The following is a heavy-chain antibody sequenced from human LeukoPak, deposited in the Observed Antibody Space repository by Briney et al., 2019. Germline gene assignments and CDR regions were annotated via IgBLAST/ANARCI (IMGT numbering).Heavy chain of an antibody. CDR3: TRGSLTYYYGSGGD. Sequence: PGGSLRLSCTASGFTFGDYAMSWVRQAPGKGLEWVGFIRSKAYGGTTEYAASVKGRFTISRDDSKSIAYLQMNSLKTEDTAVYYCTRGSLTYYYGSGGDWGQRTLVTVSS. V-gene: IGHV3-49*04. CDR1: GFTFGDYA. CDR2: IRSKAYGGTT. J-gene: IGHJ4*02. D-gene: IGHD3-10*01.